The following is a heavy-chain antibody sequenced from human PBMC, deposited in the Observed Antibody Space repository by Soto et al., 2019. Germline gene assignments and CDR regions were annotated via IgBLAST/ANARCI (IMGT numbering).Heavy chain of an antibody. CDR3: ARDTYNCNGPVAS. V-gene: IGHV3-74*03. J-gene: IGHJ4*02. CDR1: GFNLGRYW. D-gene: IGHD2-15*01. Sequence: EAQLEASGGGLVQPGGSLRLSCAASGFNLGRYWMHWVRQAPGKGLVWVSRISNDGSTIAYADSVKGRFTISRDNAHNTLYLHMTSLRAEDTGVYLCARDTYNCNGPVASWGQGTLVTVSS. CDR2: ISNDGSTI.